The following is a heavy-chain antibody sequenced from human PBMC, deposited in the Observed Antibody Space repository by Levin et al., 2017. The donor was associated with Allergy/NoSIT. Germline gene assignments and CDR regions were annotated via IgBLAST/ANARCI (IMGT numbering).Heavy chain of an antibody. CDR1: GYTFTGYF. J-gene: IGHJ6*02. V-gene: IGHV1-2*02. D-gene: IGHD1-26*01. Sequence: GESLKISCKGSGYTFTGYFLHWVRQAPGQGLEWMGWINPHSGGTNYTQKFQGRVTMTRDTSLSTAYMELSRLRSDDTAVYYCARIEGVTTGFYGLDVWGQGTSVTVSS. CDR3: ARIEGVTTGFYGLDV. CDR2: INPHSGGT.